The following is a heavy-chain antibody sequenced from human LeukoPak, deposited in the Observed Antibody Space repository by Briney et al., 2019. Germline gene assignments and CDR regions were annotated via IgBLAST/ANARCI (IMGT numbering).Heavy chain of an antibody. D-gene: IGHD2-15*01. J-gene: IGHJ5*01. CDR1: GFTFSSYS. V-gene: IGHV3-21*01. Sequence: GGSLRVSCAASGFTFSSYSMKWVRQAPGKGLEWVSSINTRSYIYYADSVNGRFTISRGDAKNSLYLQMNSLTAEDTAVYYCAREGGYCYGGSCRWFDSWGQGTLVTVSS. CDR2: INTRSYI. CDR3: AREGGYCYGGSCRWFDS.